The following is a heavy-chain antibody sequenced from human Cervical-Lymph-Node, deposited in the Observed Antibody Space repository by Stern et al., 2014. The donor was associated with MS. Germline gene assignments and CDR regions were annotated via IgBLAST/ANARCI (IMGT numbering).Heavy chain of an antibody. CDR3: ARSYSSSWYEAY. V-gene: IGHV4-4*02. D-gene: IGHD6-13*01. Sequence: QVQLQESGPGLVKPSGTLSLTCAVSGGSISRSNRGSWVRQPPAQGLEGVGEIYNSGSTNSNTSLKGRVTISAEQSKNQFDLQLTSVPAAVTAVYYCARSYSSSWYEAYWGQGTLVTVSS. CDR1: GGSISRSNR. CDR2: IYNSGST. J-gene: IGHJ4*02.